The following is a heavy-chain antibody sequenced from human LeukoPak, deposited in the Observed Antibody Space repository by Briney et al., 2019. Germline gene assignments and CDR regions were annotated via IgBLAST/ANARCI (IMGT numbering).Heavy chain of an antibody. V-gene: IGHV5-51*03. D-gene: IGHD5-18*01. Sequence: KPGESLKISCKGSGYSFTSYWIGWVRQMPGKGLEWMGIIYPGDSDTRYSPSFQGQVTISADKSISTAYLQWSGLKASDTAMYYCARIGVGVDTAMGQDYYHMDVWGKGTTVTVSS. J-gene: IGHJ6*03. CDR1: GYSFTSYW. CDR2: IYPGDSDT. CDR3: ARIGVGVDTAMGQDYYHMDV.